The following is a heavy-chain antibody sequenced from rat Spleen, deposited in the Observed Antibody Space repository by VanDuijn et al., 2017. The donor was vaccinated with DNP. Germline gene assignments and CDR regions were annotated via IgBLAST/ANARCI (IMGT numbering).Heavy chain of an antibody. J-gene: IGHJ2*01. CDR3: ARHAYPGHSYFDY. V-gene: IGHV5-29*01. Sequence: EVLLVESDGGLVQPGRSLKLSCAVSGFTFSDYYMAWVRQAPAKGLEWVATIIYDGSSTYYRDSVKGRFTISRDNAKTTLYLQMDSLRSEDTATYYCARHAYPGHSYFDYWGQGVMVTVSS. D-gene: IGHD1-4*01. CDR2: IIYDGSST. CDR1: GFTFSDYY.